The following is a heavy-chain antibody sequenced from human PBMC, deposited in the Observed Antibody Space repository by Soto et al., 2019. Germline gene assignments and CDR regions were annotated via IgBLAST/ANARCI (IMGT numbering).Heavy chain of an antibody. CDR3: ARHYSSGQNFDY. CDR2: IIPILGIA. Sequence: EASVKVSCKASGGTFSSYTISWVRQAPGQGLEWMGRIIPILGIANYAQKFQGRVTITADKSTSTAYMELSSLRSEDTAVYYCARHYSSGQNFDYWGQGTLVTVSS. V-gene: IGHV1-69*02. CDR1: GGTFSSYT. D-gene: IGHD6-19*01. J-gene: IGHJ4*02.